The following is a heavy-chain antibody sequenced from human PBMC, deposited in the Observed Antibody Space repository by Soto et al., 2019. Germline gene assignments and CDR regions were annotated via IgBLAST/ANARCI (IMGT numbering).Heavy chain of an antibody. Sequence: ASVKVSCKASGYTFTGYYMHWVRQAPGQGLEWMGWINPNSGGTNYAQKFRGRVTMTRDTSISTAYMELSRLRSDDTAVYYCARAVDSSSSGVDYWGQGTLVTVSS. CDR1: GYTFTGYY. CDR3: ARAVDSSSSGVDY. V-gene: IGHV1-2*02. D-gene: IGHD6-6*01. J-gene: IGHJ4*02. CDR2: INPNSGGT.